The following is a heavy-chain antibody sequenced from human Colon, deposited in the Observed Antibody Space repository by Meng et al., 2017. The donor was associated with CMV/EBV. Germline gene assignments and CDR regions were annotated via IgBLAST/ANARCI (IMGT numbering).Heavy chain of an antibody. Sequence: GESLKISCAASGINFRDHYMDWVRQAPGKGLEWVARIRNKANSYTTEYAASVKGRFTISTDDSKTSLYLQMNTLKSEDTAVYYCVVGYSFDYWGQGTLVTVSS. J-gene: IGHJ4*02. V-gene: IGHV3-72*01. CDR3: VVGYSFDY. CDR1: GINFRDHY. CDR2: IRNKANSYTT.